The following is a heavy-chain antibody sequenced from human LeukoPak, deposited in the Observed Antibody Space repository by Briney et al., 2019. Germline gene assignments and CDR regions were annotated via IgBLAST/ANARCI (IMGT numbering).Heavy chain of an antibody. J-gene: IGHJ4*02. CDR2: TRNKANSYTT. Sequence: PGGSLRLSCAASGFRFSDHYMDWVRQAPGKGLEWVGRTRNKANSYTTEYAASVKGRFTISRDDSKNSLYLQMNSLKTEDTAVYYCARGAYYYDSSGYGPVDYWGQGTLVTVSS. D-gene: IGHD3-22*01. CDR3: ARGAYYYDSSGYGPVDY. V-gene: IGHV3-72*01. CDR1: GFRFSDHY.